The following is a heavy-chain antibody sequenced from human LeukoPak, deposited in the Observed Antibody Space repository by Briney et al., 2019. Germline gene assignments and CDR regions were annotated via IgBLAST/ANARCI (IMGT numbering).Heavy chain of an antibody. V-gene: IGHV1-18*01. CDR2: ISGYNGNT. CDR1: AYTFTIYG. Sequence: ASVTVSCTASAYTFTIYGISWVRQAPGQGLEWMGWISGYNGNTNYAQKVQGRVTMTTDTSTNTAYMELRSLRSDDTAVYYCARDAVGTSFDAFDIWGQGTMVTVSS. J-gene: IGHJ3*02. D-gene: IGHD2-2*01. CDR3: ARDAVGTSFDAFDI.